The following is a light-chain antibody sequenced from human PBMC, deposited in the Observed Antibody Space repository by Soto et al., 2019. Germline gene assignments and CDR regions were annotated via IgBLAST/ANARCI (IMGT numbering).Light chain of an antibody. Sequence: IVFTHSPCTLSLSPGERATLSCRASQSVTTKLAWYQHKPGQAPRLLISGASSRATGIPDRFSGSGSETDFTLIISRLEPEDFALYYCQQYGGSPITFGHVTRLEIK. CDR3: QQYGGSPIT. CDR2: GAS. CDR1: QSVTTK. J-gene: IGKJ5*01. V-gene: IGKV3-20*01.